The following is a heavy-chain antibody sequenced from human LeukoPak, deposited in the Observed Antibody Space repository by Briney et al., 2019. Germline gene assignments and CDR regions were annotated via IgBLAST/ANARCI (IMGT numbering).Heavy chain of an antibody. D-gene: IGHD3-22*01. CDR1: GYTFTSYY. CDR2: INPNSGGT. CDR3: ARQRGSGYYYFDY. J-gene: IGHJ4*02. V-gene: IGHV1-2*02. Sequence: ASVKVSCKASGYTFTSYYMHWVRQAPGQGLEWMGWINPNSGGTNYAQKFQGRVTMTRDTSISTAYMELSRLRSDDTAVYYCARQRGSGYYYFDYWGQGTLVTVSS.